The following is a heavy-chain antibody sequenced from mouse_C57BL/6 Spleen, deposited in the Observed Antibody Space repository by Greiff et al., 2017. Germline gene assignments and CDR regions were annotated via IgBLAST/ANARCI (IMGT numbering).Heavy chain of an antibody. CDR3: ASSSSFYYAMDY. CDR1: GYTFTSYW. J-gene: IGHJ4*01. D-gene: IGHD1-1*01. CDR2: IDPSDSET. Sequence: QVQLQQPGAELVRPGSSVKLSCKASGYTFTSYWMHWVKQRPIQGLEWIGNIDPSDSETHYNQKFKDKATLTVDKSSSTAYMQLSSLTSEDSAVYYCASSSSFYYAMDYWGQGTSVTVSS. V-gene: IGHV1-52*01.